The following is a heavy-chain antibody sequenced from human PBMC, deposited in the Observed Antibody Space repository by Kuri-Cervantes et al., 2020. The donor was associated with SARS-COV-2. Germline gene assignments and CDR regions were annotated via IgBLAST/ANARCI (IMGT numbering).Heavy chain of an antibody. CDR1: GFTFSSCS. D-gene: IGHD6-13*01. V-gene: IGHV3-21*01. Sequence: GGSLRLSCAASGFTFSSCSMNWVRQAPGKGLGWVSSISSRNYIYYADSVRGRFTISRDNAKNSLYLQVNSLRAEDTAVYYCARALRYSSSWGDYWGQGTLVTVSS. CDR2: ISSRNYI. CDR3: ARALRYSSSWGDY. J-gene: IGHJ4*02.